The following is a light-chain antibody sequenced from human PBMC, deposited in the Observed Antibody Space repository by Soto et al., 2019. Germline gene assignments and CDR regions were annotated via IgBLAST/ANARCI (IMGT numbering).Light chain of an antibody. V-gene: IGLV1-44*01. CDR3: SSYAGSNNFV. Sequence: QSVLTQPPSASGTPGQTVTISCSGSSSNIGSNTVSWYQQLPGAAPTLLIYNDNKRPSGVPDRFSGSKSGNTASLTVSGLQAEDEADYYCSSYAGSNNFVFGTGTKVTVL. CDR1: SSNIGSNT. J-gene: IGLJ1*01. CDR2: NDN.